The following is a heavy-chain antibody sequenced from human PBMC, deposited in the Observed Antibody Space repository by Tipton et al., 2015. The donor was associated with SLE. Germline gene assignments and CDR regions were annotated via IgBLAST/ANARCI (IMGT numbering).Heavy chain of an antibody. V-gene: IGHV4-39*07. J-gene: IGHJ4*02. CDR1: GGSISSSNYF. CDR2: ISYSGST. D-gene: IGHD3-9*01. CDR3: ARLTPLSGWYYFDY. Sequence: TLSLTCTVSGGSISSSNYFWAWIRQVPGKGLEWIGSISYSGSTYNNPSLKSRVTISVGTSKNQFSLKLTSVSAADTAVYYCARLTPLSGWYYFDYWGQGALVTVSS.